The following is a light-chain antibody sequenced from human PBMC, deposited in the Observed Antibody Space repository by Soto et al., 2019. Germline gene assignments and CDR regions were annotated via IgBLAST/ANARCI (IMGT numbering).Light chain of an antibody. CDR3: QQHNKWPLT. CDR1: QSVSSN. Sequence: EIVMTQSQATLSVSPGERATLSCRASQSVSSNLAWYQQKPGQAPRLLIYGISTRATGISARFSGSGSGTEFTLTISSLQSEDFAVYYCQQHNKWPLTFGQGTRLENK. J-gene: IGKJ5*01. V-gene: IGKV3-15*01. CDR2: GIS.